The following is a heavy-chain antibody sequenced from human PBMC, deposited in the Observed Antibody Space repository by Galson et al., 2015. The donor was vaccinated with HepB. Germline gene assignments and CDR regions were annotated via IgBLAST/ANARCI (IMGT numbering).Heavy chain of an antibody. Sequence: ETLSLTCAVYGGSFSDCYWSWIRQPPGKGLEWIGEINHSGSANYNPSLRSRVTISVDTSKNQFSLKLTSVTAADTALYYCARQYCTSTSCMGGFDPWGQGTLVTVSS. CDR3: ARQYCTSTSCMGGFDP. CDR1: GGSFSDCY. J-gene: IGHJ5*02. V-gene: IGHV4-34*01. D-gene: IGHD2-2*01. CDR2: INHSGSA.